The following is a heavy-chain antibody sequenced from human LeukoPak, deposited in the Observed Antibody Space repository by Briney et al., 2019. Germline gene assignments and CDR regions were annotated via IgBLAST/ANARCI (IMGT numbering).Heavy chain of an antibody. Sequence: QPGGSLRLSCAASGFTFTSYAMSWVRQAPGKGLEWVSALRGSGVSTNYADSVRGRFTISRDNSKNTLYLQMNSLRAEDTAVYYCAKVLGYGDSSYWYFDLWGRGTLVTVSS. CDR1: GFTFTSYA. V-gene: IGHV3-23*01. CDR2: LRGSGVST. D-gene: IGHD3-22*01. J-gene: IGHJ2*01. CDR3: AKVLGYGDSSYWYFDL.